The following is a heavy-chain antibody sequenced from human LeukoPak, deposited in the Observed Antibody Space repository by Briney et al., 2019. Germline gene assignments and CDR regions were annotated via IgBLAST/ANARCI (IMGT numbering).Heavy chain of an antibody. CDR1: GFTFDDYA. CDR3: AKAAGTGLGAFDI. D-gene: IGHD6-13*01. V-gene: IGHV3-9*03. J-gene: IGHJ3*02. CDR2: ISWNSGSI. Sequence: PGGSLRLSCAASGFTFDDYAMHWVRQAPGKGLEWGSGISWNSGSIGYADSVKGRFTISRDNAKNSLYLQMNSLRAEDMALYYCAKAAGTGLGAFDIWGQGTMVTVSS.